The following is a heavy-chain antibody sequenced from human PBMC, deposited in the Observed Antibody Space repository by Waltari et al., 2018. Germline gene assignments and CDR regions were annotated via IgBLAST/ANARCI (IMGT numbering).Heavy chain of an antibody. Sequence: QVQLQQWGAGPLKPSETLSLTCAVYGGSFSGYYWSWIRQPPGKGLEWIGEINHSGSTNYHPSLKSRVTISVDTSKNQFSLKLSSVTAADTAVYYCARGAAAAFDYWGQGTLVTVSS. V-gene: IGHV4-34*01. CDR3: ARGAAAAFDY. CDR1: GGSFSGYY. CDR2: INHSGST. D-gene: IGHD6-13*01. J-gene: IGHJ4*02.